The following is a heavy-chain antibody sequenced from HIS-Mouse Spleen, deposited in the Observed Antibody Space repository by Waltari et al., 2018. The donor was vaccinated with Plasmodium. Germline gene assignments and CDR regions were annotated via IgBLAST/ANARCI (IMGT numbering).Heavy chain of an antibody. V-gene: IGHV3-30*18. Sequence: QVPLVESGGGVVQPGRSLSLYCAASGFTFSSYGMHWVRQAPGKGLEWVAVISYDGSNKYYADSVKGRFTISRDNSKNTLYLQMNSLRAEDTAVYYCAKVNWGDAFDIWGQGTMVTVSS. CDR3: AKVNWGDAFDI. J-gene: IGHJ3*02. CDR1: GFTFSSYG. CDR2: ISYDGSNK. D-gene: IGHD7-27*01.